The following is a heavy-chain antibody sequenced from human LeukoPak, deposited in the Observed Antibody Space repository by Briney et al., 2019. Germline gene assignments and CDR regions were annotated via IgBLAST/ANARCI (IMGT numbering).Heavy chain of an antibody. V-gene: IGHV3-23*01. CDR1: GFTFSSYG. Sequence: GGSLRLSCAASGFTFSSYGMSWVRQAPGKGLEWVSIISSSGGSTYYADSVKGRFTISRDNSKNSLYLQMNSLRAEDTAVYYCARGQDTVVTSRDAFDIWGQGTMVTVSS. D-gene: IGHD4-23*01. CDR3: ARGQDTVVTSRDAFDI. CDR2: ISSSGGST. J-gene: IGHJ3*02.